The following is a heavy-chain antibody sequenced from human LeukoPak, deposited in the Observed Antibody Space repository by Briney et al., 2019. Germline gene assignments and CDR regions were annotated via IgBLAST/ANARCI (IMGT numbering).Heavy chain of an antibody. Sequence: GGSLRLSCAASGFTFSSYEMNWVRQAPGKGLEWVSYISSSGSTIYYADSVKGRFTISRDNAKNSLYLQMNSLRAEDTAAYYCARDPDWHSYGYSFFDYWGQGTLVTVSS. V-gene: IGHV3-48*03. CDR3: ARDPDWHSYGYSFFDY. J-gene: IGHJ4*02. CDR1: GFTFSSYE. D-gene: IGHD5-18*01. CDR2: ISSSGSTI.